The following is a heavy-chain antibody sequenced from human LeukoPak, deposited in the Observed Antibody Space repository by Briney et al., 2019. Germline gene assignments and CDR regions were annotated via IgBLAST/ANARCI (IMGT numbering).Heavy chain of an antibody. D-gene: IGHD1-26*01. J-gene: IGHJ4*02. CDR2: ISSSSSYI. CDR3: ARDRWELRFDY. Sequence: GGSLRLSCAASGFTFSSYWMHWVRQAPGKGLEWVSSISSSSSYIYYADSVKGRFTISRDNAKNSLYLQMNSLRAEDTAVYYCARDRWELRFDYWGQGTLVTVSS. V-gene: IGHV3-21*01. CDR1: GFTFSSYW.